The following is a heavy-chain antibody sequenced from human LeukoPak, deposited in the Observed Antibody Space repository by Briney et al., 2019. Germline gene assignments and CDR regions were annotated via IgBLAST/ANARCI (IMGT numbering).Heavy chain of an antibody. CDR1: GYSFTSYW. J-gene: IGHJ5*02. CDR3: ARGGPSSRWVVSWFDP. D-gene: IGHD6-13*01. CDR2: IYPGDSDT. Sequence: GESLKISCKGSGYSFTSYWIGWVRQMPGKGLEWMGIIYPGDSDTRYSPSFQGQVTISADKSISTAYLQWSNLKASDTAMYYCARGGPSSRWVVSWFDPWGQGTLVTVSS. V-gene: IGHV5-51*01.